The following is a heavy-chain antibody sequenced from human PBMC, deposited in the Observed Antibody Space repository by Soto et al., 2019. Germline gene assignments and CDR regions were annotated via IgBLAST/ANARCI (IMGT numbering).Heavy chain of an antibody. D-gene: IGHD2-15*01. V-gene: IGHV3-33*01. CDR2: IWYDGSNK. J-gene: IGHJ4*02. Sequence: GGSLRLSCATSGFTFSNYGMHWVRQAPGKGLEWVANIWYDGSNKYYADSVKGRFTISRDNSKNTVFLQMNSLRAEDTAVYYCARDYEAAFDYWGQGTLVTVSS. CDR3: ARDYEAAFDY. CDR1: GFTFSNYG.